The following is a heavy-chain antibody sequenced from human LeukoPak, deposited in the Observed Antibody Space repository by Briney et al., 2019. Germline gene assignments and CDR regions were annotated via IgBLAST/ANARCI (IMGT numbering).Heavy chain of an antibody. Sequence: GGSLRLSCSASGFTFSNYWMSWVRQAPGKGLEWVANIKQDESEKYYVDSVKGRFTISRDNAKSSLYLQMNSLRAEDTAVYYCARALDSSSSRYQAFEEWGQGTMVTVSS. CDR3: ARALDSSSSRYQAFEE. CDR1: GFTFSNYW. J-gene: IGHJ4*02. CDR2: IKQDESEK. D-gene: IGHD2-2*01. V-gene: IGHV3-7*01.